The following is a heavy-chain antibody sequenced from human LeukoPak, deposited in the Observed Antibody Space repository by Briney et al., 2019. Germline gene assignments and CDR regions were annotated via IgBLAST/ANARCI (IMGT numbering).Heavy chain of an antibody. CDR3: ARAHHSSGWYYYYYMDV. CDR1: GGTFSSYA. V-gene: IGHV1-69*05. CDR2: IIPIFGTA. Sequence: SVKVSCKASGGTFSSYAISWVRQAPGQGLEWMGGIIPIFGTANYAQKFQGRVTITTDESTSTAYMELSSLRSEDTAVYYCARAHHSSGWYYYYYMDVWGKGTTVTVSS. J-gene: IGHJ6*03. D-gene: IGHD6-19*01.